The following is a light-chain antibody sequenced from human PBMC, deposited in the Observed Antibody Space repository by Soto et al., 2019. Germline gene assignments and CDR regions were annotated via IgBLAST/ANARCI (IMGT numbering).Light chain of an antibody. CDR1: SSDVGAYNF. J-gene: IGLJ3*02. CDR3: TSYTNDNSRV. V-gene: IGLV2-14*01. Sequence: QSALTQPASVSGSPGQSITISCTGTSSDVGAYNFVSWYQQHPGKAPKLMIYEVSNQPSGISNRFSGSKSGNTASLTISGLQAEDEADYYCTSYTNDNSRVFGGGTKLTVL. CDR2: EVS.